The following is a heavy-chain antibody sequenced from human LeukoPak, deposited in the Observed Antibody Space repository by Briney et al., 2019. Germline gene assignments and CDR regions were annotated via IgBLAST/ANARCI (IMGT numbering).Heavy chain of an antibody. CDR1: GYTFTSYY. Sequence: ASVKVSCKASGYTFTSYYMRWVRQAPGQGLEWMGMINPSGGSTSYAQKFQGRVTMTMDTSTSTVYMELSSLRSEDTAVDYCARQVVPAASGAFDVWGQGTTVTVSS. J-gene: IGHJ3*01. D-gene: IGHD2-2*01. V-gene: IGHV1-46*01. CDR2: INPSGGST. CDR3: ARQVVPAASGAFDV.